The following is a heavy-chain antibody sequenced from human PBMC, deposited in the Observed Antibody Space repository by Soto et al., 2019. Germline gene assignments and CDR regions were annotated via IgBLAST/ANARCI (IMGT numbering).Heavy chain of an antibody. J-gene: IGHJ4*02. CDR1: GFSFTDFA. Sequence: EVQLLESGGGLVQPGGSLRLSCAASGFSFTDFAMSWVRQPPGKGLEWVASISGSGRSTNYADSVKGRFTISRDNSKNTLAVQMSSLRAEDTAVYYCARDGGNICSGGSCYFQAPDYWGQGTLVTVSP. V-gene: IGHV3-23*01. CDR2: ISGSGRST. CDR3: ARDGGNICSGGSCYFQAPDY. D-gene: IGHD2-15*01.